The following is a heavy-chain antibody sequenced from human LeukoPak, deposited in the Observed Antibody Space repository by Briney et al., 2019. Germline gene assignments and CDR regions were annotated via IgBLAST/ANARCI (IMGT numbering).Heavy chain of an antibody. CDR3: ARAGSDGANDY. CDR2: IYPGDSDT. J-gene: IGHJ4*02. V-gene: IGHV5-51*01. CDR1: GYSFTSYW. D-gene: IGHD1-26*01. Sequence: GESLKSSCTASGYSFTSYWIAWVRQLPGKGLEWMGIIYPGDSDTRYSPSFQGQVTISADKSTSTAYLQWSSLMASDTAMYYCARAGSDGANDYWGQGTLVTVSS.